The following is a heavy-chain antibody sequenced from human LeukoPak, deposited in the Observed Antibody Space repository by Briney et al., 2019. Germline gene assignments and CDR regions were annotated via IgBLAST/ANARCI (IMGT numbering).Heavy chain of an antibody. Sequence: SETLSLTCTVSGGSINSYYWSWIRQPPGKGLEWIGYIYYSGSTNYNPSLKSRVTISVDTSKNKFSLKLSSVTAVDTAVYYCARVGDYIGDAFEIWGAGTMVTVSS. D-gene: IGHD3-16*01. J-gene: IGHJ3*02. CDR1: GGSINSYY. CDR3: ARVGDYIGDAFEI. V-gene: IGHV4-59*01. CDR2: IYYSGST.